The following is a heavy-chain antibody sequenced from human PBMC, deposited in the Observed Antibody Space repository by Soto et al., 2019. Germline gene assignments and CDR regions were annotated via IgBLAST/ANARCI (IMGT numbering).Heavy chain of an antibody. D-gene: IGHD1-26*01. Sequence: PSETLSLTCNVSGGSMRNYFCNWIRQSPGKGLERIWQISYSGSTNYNPSLQSRVDISVDTSKMQFSLTLSSVTAADTAVYYCAKTVWALHAFHXWGHATMVTVS. CDR1: GGSMRNYF. CDR3: AKTVWALHAFHX. CDR2: ISYSGST. V-gene: IGHV4-59*01. J-gene: IGHJ3*01.